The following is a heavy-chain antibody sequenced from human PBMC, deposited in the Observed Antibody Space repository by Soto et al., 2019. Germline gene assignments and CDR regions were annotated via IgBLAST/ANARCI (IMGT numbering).Heavy chain of an antibody. CDR2: IIPIFRTP. Sequence: QVQLVQSGAEVLKPGSSVKVSCKASGDTFDTFAISWVRQAPGQGLEWMGGIIPIFRTPDYAQKFHGRGTITADVSTSTAYMELSSLRSEDTAVYYCARDKDREQLGGNYYYTLDVWGQGTTVTVSS. CDR1: GDTFDTFA. V-gene: IGHV1-69*12. D-gene: IGHD1-1*01. CDR3: ARDKDREQLGGNYYYTLDV. J-gene: IGHJ6*02.